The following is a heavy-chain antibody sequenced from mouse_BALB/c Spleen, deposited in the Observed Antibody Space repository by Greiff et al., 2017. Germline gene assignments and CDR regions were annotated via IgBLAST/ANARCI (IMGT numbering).Heavy chain of an antibody. J-gene: IGHJ4*01. CDR2: ISSGGSYT. V-gene: IGHV5-9-4*01. Sequence: DVMLVESGGGLVKPGGSLKLSCAASGFTFSSYAMSWVRQSPEKRLEWVAEISSGGSYTYYPDTVTGRFTISRDNAKNTLYLEMSSLRSEDTAMYYCARDQVGAMDYWGQGTSVTVSS. CDR1: GFTFSSYA. D-gene: IGHD1-1*01. CDR3: ARDQVGAMDY.